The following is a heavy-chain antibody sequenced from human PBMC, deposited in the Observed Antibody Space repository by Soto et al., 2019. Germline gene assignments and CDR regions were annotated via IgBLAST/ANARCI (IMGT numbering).Heavy chain of an antibody. J-gene: IGHJ2*01. Sequence: EVQLLESGGDSVQPGGSVRLSCAGSGFTFINYAMNWVRQAPGKGLEWVSTISGGGDATVIAVSVRGRFTFSRDNSKNTVTLQMNSLGVDDTAVYYCARKVVGSTSRPDYWYFDLWGRGTLVTVSS. V-gene: IGHV3-23*01. CDR3: ARKVVGSTSRPDYWYFDL. CDR2: ISGGGDAT. CDR1: GFTFINYA. D-gene: IGHD2-21*01.